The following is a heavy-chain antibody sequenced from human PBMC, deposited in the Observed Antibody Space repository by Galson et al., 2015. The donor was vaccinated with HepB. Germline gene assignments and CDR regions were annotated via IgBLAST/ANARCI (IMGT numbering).Heavy chain of an antibody. CDR3: ASHCSSTSCSPN. Sequence: SLRLSCAASGFTFSSYSMNWVRQAPGKGLEWVSSISSSSSYIYYADSVKGRFTISRDNAKNSLYLQMNSLRAEDTAVYYCASHCSSTSCSPNWGQGTLVTVSS. CDR1: GFTFSSYS. J-gene: IGHJ4*02. V-gene: IGHV3-21*01. D-gene: IGHD2-2*01. CDR2: ISSSSSYI.